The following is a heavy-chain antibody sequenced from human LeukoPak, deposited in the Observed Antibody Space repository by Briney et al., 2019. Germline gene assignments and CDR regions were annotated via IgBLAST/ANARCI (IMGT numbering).Heavy chain of an antibody. Sequence: PGGSLRLSCAASAFTFSSYSMNWVRQAPGKGLEWVSYISSSSSTIYYADSVKGRFTISRDNAKNSLYLQMNSLRAEDTAVYYCAKNANYYDSSGGLPYYFDYWGQGTLVTVSS. D-gene: IGHD3-22*01. CDR2: ISSSSSTI. CDR3: AKNANYYDSSGGLPYYFDY. J-gene: IGHJ4*02. CDR1: AFTFSSYS. V-gene: IGHV3-48*04.